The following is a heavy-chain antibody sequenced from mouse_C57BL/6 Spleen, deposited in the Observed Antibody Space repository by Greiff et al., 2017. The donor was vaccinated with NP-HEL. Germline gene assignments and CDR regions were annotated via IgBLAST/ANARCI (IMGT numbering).Heavy chain of an antibody. Sequence: VQLQQSGPVLVKPGASVKMSCKASGYTFTDYYMNWVKQSHGKSLEWIGVINPYNGGTSYNQKFKGKATLTVDKSSSTAYMELNSLTSEDSAVYYCARRLLNYAMDYWGQGTSVTVSS. CDR2: INPYNGGT. D-gene: IGHD3-2*02. V-gene: IGHV1-19*01. J-gene: IGHJ4*01. CDR3: ARRLLNYAMDY. CDR1: GYTFTDYY.